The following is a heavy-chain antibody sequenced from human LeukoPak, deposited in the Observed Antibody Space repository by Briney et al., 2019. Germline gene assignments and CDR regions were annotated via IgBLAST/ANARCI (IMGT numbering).Heavy chain of an antibody. CDR1: GFTFGDYA. CDR3: TRNSDSSGYYPFPVDY. CDR2: IRSKAYGGTT. D-gene: IGHD3-22*01. Sequence: GGSLRLSCTASGFTFGDYAMSWVRQAPGKGLEWVGFIRSKAYGGTTEYAASVKGRFTISRDDSKSIAYLQMNGLKTEDTAVYYCTRNSDSSGYYPFPVDYWGQGTLVTVSS. V-gene: IGHV3-49*04. J-gene: IGHJ4*02.